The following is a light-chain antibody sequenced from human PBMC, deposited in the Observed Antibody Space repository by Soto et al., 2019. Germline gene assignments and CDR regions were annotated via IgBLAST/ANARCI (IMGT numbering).Light chain of an antibody. CDR2: EVS. CDR3: SSYTSSSTYV. V-gene: IGLV2-14*01. CDR1: SSDVGGYNY. J-gene: IGLJ1*01. Sequence: HSALTQPASVSGSPGQSITISCTGTSSDVGGYNYVSWYQQHPGKAPKLMIYEVSNRPSGVSNRFSGSKSGNTASLTISGLQAEDDADYYCSSYTSSSTYVFGTGTKVTVL.